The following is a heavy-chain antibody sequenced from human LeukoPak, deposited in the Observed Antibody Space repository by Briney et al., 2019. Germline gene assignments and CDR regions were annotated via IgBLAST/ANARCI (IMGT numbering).Heavy chain of an antibody. D-gene: IGHD3-22*01. CDR1: GYTFTTYG. CDR3: ARWGYYYDRRGYYQDAFDI. J-gene: IGHJ3*02. V-gene: IGHV1-18*01. CDR2: INAYSFNT. Sequence: GASVKVSCKASGYTFTTYGVSWVRQAPGQGLEWMGWINAYSFNTKYAQKLQGRVTMTKDTSTSTAYMELSSLRSDDTAVYYCARWGYYYDRRGYYQDAFDIWGQGTMVTVSS.